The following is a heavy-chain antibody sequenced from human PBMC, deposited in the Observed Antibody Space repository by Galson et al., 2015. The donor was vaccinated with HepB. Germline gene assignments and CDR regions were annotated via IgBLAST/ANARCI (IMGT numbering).Heavy chain of an antibody. J-gene: IGHJ4*02. CDR1: GYSFTSFD. Sequence: SVKVSCKASGYSFTSFDINWLRQATGPGLEWMGWMNPKSSNTGYAQKFQGRVTMTRNTSITTAYMELRGLTSEDTAVYYCGRGDRWYRSAGVPFWGQGTLVTVSS. CDR2: MNPKSSNT. D-gene: IGHD2-15*01. CDR3: GRGDRWYRSAGVPF. V-gene: IGHV1-8*01.